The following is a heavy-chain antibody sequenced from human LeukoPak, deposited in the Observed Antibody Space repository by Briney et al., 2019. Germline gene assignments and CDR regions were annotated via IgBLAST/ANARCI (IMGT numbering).Heavy chain of an antibody. CDR1: GGSINSYY. D-gene: IGHD3-10*02. V-gene: IGHV4-39*01. Sequence: PSETLSLTCIVSGGSINSYYWGWLRQPPGKGLEWIASIFYSGSTYHNPSLKSRVTISVDTSKSQFSLKLSSVTAADTAVYFCARHPLKAYVSDWFDPWGQGTLVTVSS. J-gene: IGHJ5*02. CDR2: IFYSGST. CDR3: ARHPLKAYVSDWFDP.